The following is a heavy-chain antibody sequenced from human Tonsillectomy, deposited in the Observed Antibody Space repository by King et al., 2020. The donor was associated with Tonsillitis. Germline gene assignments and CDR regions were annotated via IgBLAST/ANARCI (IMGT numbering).Heavy chain of an antibody. J-gene: IGHJ4*02. D-gene: IGHD3-10*01. V-gene: IGHV3-21*01. Sequence: EVQLVESGGGLVKPGGSLGLSCAASGFTFSSYYLNWVRRAPGKGLEWVSSIDSSSSHIYYADSVKGRFTLSRDNAKNSLYLQMNSLRGEDTAVYYCARYGGGSFDYWGQGTLVTVSS. CDR1: GFTFSSYY. CDR3: ARYGGGSFDY. CDR2: IDSSSSHI.